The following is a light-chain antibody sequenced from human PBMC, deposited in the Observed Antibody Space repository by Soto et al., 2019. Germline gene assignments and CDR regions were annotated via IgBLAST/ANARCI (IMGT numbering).Light chain of an antibody. CDR3: QQYNSDWWT. J-gene: IGKJ1*01. CDR1: QSISTW. Sequence: DIQMTQSPSTLSASVGDRVSITCRASQSISTWLAWYQQKPGKAPKLLIYDASSLESGVPPRFSGSGSGTEFTLTISSLQPDDFASYYCQQYNSDWWTFGQGTKVEIK. V-gene: IGKV1-5*01. CDR2: DAS.